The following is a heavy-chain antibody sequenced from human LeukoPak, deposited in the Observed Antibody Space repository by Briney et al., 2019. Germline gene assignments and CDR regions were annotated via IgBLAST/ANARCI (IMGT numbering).Heavy chain of an antibody. J-gene: IGHJ3*02. V-gene: IGHV4-30-2*06. D-gene: IGHD3-16*01. CDR3: ARHRRIMITFGGVMRAFDI. Sequence: SETPSLTCTVSGGSLSSGGHSWSWVRQSPGKGLEWIGYVYHTGGTYYNPSLKSRVTISVDNSKNQFSLKLSSVTAADTAVYYCARHRRIMITFGGVMRAFDIWGQGTMVTVSS. CDR1: GGSLSSGGHS. CDR2: VYHTGGT.